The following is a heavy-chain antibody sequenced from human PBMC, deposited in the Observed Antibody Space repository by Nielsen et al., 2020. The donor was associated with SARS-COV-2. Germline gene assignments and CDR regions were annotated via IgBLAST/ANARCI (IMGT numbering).Heavy chain of an antibody. CDR3: VRDTGSWDFDY. J-gene: IGHJ4*02. V-gene: IGHV3-9*01. CDR2: ISWNSGSI. Sequence: SCAASGFTFDDYAMHWVRQAPGKGLEWVSGISWNSGSIGYADSVKGRFTISRDNAKNSLYLQMNSLRAEDTAVYYCVRDTGSWDFDYWGQGTLITVSS. CDR1: GFTFDDYA. D-gene: IGHD1-26*01.